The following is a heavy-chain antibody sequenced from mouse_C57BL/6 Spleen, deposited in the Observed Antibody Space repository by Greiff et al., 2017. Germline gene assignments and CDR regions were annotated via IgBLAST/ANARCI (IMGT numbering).Heavy chain of an antibody. CDR1: GFTFSDYG. Sequence: EVNLVESGGGLVKPGGSLKLSCAASGFTFSDYGMHWVRQAPEKGLEWVAYISSGSSTIYYADTVKGRFTISRDNAKNTLFLQMTSLRSEDTAMYYCARGSYGAMDYWGQGTSVTVSS. CDR2: ISSGSSTI. CDR3: ARGSYGAMDY. J-gene: IGHJ4*01. D-gene: IGHD1-1*02. V-gene: IGHV5-17*01.